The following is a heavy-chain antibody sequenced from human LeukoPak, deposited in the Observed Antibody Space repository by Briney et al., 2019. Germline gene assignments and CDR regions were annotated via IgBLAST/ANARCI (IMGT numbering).Heavy chain of an antibody. Sequence: GASVKVSCKTSGYTFTDYYIHWVRQAPGQGPEWMGWINPNSGGTNYAQNLQGRVTMTRDTSISTAYMELSRLRSEDTAVYYRAREDTAMVSMNFDYWGQGTLVTVSS. V-gene: IGHV1-2*02. CDR2: INPNSGGT. CDR1: GYTFTDYY. D-gene: IGHD5-18*01. J-gene: IGHJ4*02. CDR3: AREDTAMVSMNFDY.